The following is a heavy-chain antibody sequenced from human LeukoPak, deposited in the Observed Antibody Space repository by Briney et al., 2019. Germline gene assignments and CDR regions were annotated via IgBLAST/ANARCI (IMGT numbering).Heavy chain of an antibody. J-gene: IGHJ4*02. D-gene: IGHD2-2*01. CDR3: ARVDCSGTSCWAPDY. V-gene: IGHV1-18*01. CDR1: GYTFTSYG. CDR2: ISAYNGNT. Sequence: ASVKVSCKASGYTFTSYGISWVRQAPGQGLEWMGWISAYNGNTNYAQKLQGRVTMTTDTSTSTAYMELRSLRSDDTAVYYCARVDCSGTSCWAPDYWGQGTLVTVSS.